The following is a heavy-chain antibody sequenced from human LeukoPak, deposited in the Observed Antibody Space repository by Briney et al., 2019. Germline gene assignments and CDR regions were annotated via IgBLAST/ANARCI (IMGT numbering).Heavy chain of an antibody. V-gene: IGHV3-49*03. CDR3: TRDTYGSGSYYPFDY. J-gene: IGHJ4*02. Sequence: GRSLRLSCTASGFTFGDYAMSWFRQAPGKGVEWVGFIRSKAYGGTTEYAASVKGRFTISRDDSKSIAYLQMNSLKTEDTAVYYCTRDTYGSGSYYPFDYWGQGTLVTVSS. CDR1: GFTFGDYA. CDR2: IRSKAYGGTT. D-gene: IGHD3-10*01.